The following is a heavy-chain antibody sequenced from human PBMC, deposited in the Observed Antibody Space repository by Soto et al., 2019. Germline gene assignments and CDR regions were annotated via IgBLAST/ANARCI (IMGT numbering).Heavy chain of an antibody. CDR3: VREAYIGYGHAIDH. V-gene: IGHV4-59*01. Sequence: SDTLSLTCDVYGGSISSYYWSWIRQPPGKGLEWIGYHYHSGTTNYNPSLKSRVTISVDTSKNQFSLRLTCVPDADTAIYYCVREAYIGYGHAIDHWGQGILVTVSS. CDR1: GGSISSYY. D-gene: IGHD5-12*01. CDR2: HYHSGTT. J-gene: IGHJ4*02.